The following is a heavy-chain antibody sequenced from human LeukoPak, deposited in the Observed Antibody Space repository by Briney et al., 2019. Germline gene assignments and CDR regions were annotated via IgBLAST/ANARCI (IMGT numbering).Heavy chain of an antibody. CDR3: ARDGIVVVPAAHGYYMDV. V-gene: IGHV1-18*01. CDR2: ISAYNGNT. Sequence: GTSVKVSCKASGYTFTSYGISWVRQAPGQGLEWMGWISAYNGNTNYAQKLQGRVTMTTDTSTSTAYMELRSLKSDDTAVYYCARDGIVVVPAAHGYYMDVWGKGTTVTVSS. D-gene: IGHD2-2*01. J-gene: IGHJ6*03. CDR1: GYTFTSYG.